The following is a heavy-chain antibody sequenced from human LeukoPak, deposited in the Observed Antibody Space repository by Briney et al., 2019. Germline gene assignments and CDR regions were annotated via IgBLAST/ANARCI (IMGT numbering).Heavy chain of an antibody. Sequence: SETLSLTCAVYGGSFRGYYWSWIRQPPGKGLEWIGEINHSGSTNYNPSLKSRVTISVDTSKNQFSLKLSSVTAADTAVYYCARQYSYALDYWGQGTLVTVSS. CDR2: INHSGST. CDR1: GGSFRGYY. V-gene: IGHV4-34*01. J-gene: IGHJ4*02. D-gene: IGHD5-18*01. CDR3: ARQYSYALDY.